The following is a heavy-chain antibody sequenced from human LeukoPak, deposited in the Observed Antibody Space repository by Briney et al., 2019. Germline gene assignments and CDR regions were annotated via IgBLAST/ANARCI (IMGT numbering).Heavy chain of an antibody. CDR3: TRAITYFYSSVTYDWFDS. CDR1: GFTFSSYW. V-gene: IGHV3-74*01. D-gene: IGHD3-10*01. CDR2: IKSDGST. J-gene: IGHJ5*01. Sequence: GGSLRLSCAASGFTFSSYWMHWVRQTPGKGLMWVARIKSDGSTIYADSVQGRFTISRDNAKNMVYLQMNSLRDDDTAIYYCTRAITYFYSSVTYDWFDSWGQGTRVTVSS.